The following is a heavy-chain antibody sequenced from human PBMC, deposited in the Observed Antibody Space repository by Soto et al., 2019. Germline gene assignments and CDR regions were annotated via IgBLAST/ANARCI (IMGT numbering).Heavy chain of an antibody. CDR2: ISSSSSHI. CDR3: VRERGLSSFYGMDV. J-gene: IGHJ6*02. D-gene: IGHD3-10*01. V-gene: IGHV3-21*01. Sequence: PGGSLRLSCEASGFTLTTYSMNWVRQASGKGPEWVSSISSSSSHIYYADSVKGRFTISRDNARNSLYLQMNSLRAEDTAVYYCVRERGLSSFYGMDVWGQGTTVTVSS. CDR1: GFTLTTYS.